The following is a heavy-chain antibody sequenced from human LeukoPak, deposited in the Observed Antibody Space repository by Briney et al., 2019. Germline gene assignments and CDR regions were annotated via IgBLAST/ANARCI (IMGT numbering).Heavy chain of an antibody. V-gene: IGHV1-18*01. D-gene: IGHD6-19*01. CDR2: ISAYNGNT. J-gene: IGHJ6*02. Sequence: GASVKVSCKASGYTFTSYGISWVRQAPGQGLEWMGWISAYNGNTNYAQKLQGRVTMTTDTSTSTAYMELRSLRSDDTAVYYCALGLVPHYYYYYGMDAWGQGTTVTVSS. CDR1: GYTFTSYG. CDR3: ALGLVPHYYYYYGMDA.